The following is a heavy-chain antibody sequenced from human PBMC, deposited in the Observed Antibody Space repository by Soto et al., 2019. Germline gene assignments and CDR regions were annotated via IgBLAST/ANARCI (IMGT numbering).Heavy chain of an antibody. V-gene: IGHV4-31*03. Sequence: SETLSLTCTVSGGSISSGGYYWSWIRQHPGKGLEWIGYIYYSGSTYYNPSLKSRVTISVDTSKNQFSLKLSSVTAADTAVYYCARGINYYDSSGDSWFDPWGQGTLVTSPQ. CDR3: ARGINYYDSSGDSWFDP. CDR1: GGSISSGGYY. J-gene: IGHJ5*02. CDR2: IYYSGST. D-gene: IGHD3-22*01.